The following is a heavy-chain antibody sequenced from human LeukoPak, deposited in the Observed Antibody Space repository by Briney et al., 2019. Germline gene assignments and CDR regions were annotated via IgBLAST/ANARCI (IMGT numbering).Heavy chain of an antibody. V-gene: IGHV3-53*01. J-gene: IGHJ4*02. CDR1: GFTVSSNY. D-gene: IGHD4-17*01. CDR2: IYSGGST. CDR3: AKDTVTTNFDY. Sequence: GGSLRLSCAASGFTVSSNYMSWVRQAPGKGLEWVSVIYSGGSTYYADSVKGRFTISRDNSKNTLYLQMNSLRAEDTAVYYCAKDTVTTNFDYWGQGTLVTVSS.